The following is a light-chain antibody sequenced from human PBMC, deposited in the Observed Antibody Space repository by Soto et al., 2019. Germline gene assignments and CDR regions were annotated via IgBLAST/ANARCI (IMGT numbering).Light chain of an antibody. J-gene: IGKJ1*01. Sequence: DNQRSHPLSTVSVYLGDRVTITCRASQSISSWLAWYQQKPGKAPKLLIYAASSLQSGVPSRFSGSGSGTEFTLTISSLQPDDFATYYCQHYNSYSHAFGEGTKVDIK. V-gene: IGKV1-5*01. CDR1: QSISSW. CDR3: QHYNSYSHA. CDR2: AAS.